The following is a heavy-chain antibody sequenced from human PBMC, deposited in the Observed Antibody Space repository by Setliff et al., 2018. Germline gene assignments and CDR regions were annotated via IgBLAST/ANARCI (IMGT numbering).Heavy chain of an antibody. J-gene: IGHJ3*02. V-gene: IGHV3-21*01. Sequence: GGSLRLSCAASGFTFSSYSMNWVRQAPGKGLEWVSSISSSSSYIYYADSVKGRFTISRDNAKNSLYLQMNSLRAEDTAVYYCARDAEVVKRWGDAFDIWGQGTLVTVSS. CDR3: ARDAEVVKRWGDAFDI. CDR1: GFTFSSYS. D-gene: IGHD3-22*01. CDR2: ISSSSSYI.